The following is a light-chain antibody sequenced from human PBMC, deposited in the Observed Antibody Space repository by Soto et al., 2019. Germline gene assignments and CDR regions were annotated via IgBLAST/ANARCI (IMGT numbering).Light chain of an antibody. Sequence: DIQMTQSPSSLSASVGDRVTITCRAGQSISNYLNWYQYKPGKAPKLLIYAASSLQSGVTSRFSGSGSKIEFTLTSSSLLSEDFAIYCGQHSYTIPRTFGPGTKVEMK. CDR1: QSISNY. CDR3: QHSYTIPRT. V-gene: IGKV1-39*01. J-gene: IGKJ1*01. CDR2: AAS.